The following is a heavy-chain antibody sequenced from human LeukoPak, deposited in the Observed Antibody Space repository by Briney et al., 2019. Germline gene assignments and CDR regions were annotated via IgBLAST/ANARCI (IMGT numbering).Heavy chain of an antibody. V-gene: IGHV4-4*09. D-gene: IGHD6-13*01. J-gene: IGHJ3*01. Sequence: SETLSLTCTVSGGSINSYYWSWIRQPPGKGLEWIGYIYSSGSTNYNPSLKSRVTISVDTSKNQFSLKVSSVTAADTAVYYCARRGQLALSDAFDVWGQGTMVTVSS. CDR3: ARRGQLALSDAFDV. CDR2: IYSSGST. CDR1: GGSINSYY.